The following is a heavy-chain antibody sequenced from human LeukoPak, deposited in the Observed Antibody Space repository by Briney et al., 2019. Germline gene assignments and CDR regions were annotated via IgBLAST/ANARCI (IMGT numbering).Heavy chain of an antibody. Sequence: GGSLRLSCAASGFSFNSYAMSWVRQAPGKGLEWVSGISGSGGSTYYADSVKGRFTISRDNSKNTLYPQMNSLRAEDTAVYYCAKATYGSGSDYILGFDYWGQGTLVTVSS. J-gene: IGHJ4*02. CDR3: AKATYGSGSDYILGFDY. CDR2: ISGSGGST. V-gene: IGHV3-23*01. D-gene: IGHD3-10*01. CDR1: GFSFNSYA.